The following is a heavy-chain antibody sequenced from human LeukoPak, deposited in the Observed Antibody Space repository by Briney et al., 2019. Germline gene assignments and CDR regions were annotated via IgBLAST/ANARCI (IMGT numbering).Heavy chain of an antibody. V-gene: IGHV4-30-4*08. CDR2: IYYSGST. D-gene: IGHD3-16*01. Sequence: SETLCLTCAVYGGSFSGYYWSWIRQPPGEGLEWIGYIYYSGSTYYNPSLKSRVTISVDTSKNQFSLKLSSVTAADTAVYYCAREGGDYWGQGTLVTVSS. J-gene: IGHJ4*02. CDR3: AREGGDY. CDR1: GGSFSGYY.